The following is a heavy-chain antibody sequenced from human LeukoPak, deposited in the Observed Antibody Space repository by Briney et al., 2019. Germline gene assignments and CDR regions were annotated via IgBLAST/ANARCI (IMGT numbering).Heavy chain of an antibody. CDR1: GYSFTSYW. J-gene: IGHJ4*02. D-gene: IGHD3-22*01. V-gene: IGHV5-51*01. CDR2: IYPGDSDT. Sequence: GESLKISCKGSGYSFTSYWIGWVRQMPGKGLEWMGIIYPGDSDTRYSPSFQAQVTISADKSISTAYLQWSSLKASDTAMYYCARHLLQYYCDSSGYYGSFDYWGQGTLVTVSS. CDR3: ARHLLQYYCDSSGYYGSFDY.